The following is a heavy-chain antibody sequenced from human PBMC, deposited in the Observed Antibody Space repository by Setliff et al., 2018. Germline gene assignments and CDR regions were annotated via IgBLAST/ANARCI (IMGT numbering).Heavy chain of an antibody. V-gene: IGHV3-48*01. CDR1: GFSFSSFA. CDR2: ISSGSISTT. Sequence: LRLSCAASGFSFSSFAMSWVRQAPGKGLEWVSYISSGSISTTHYADSVRGRFTVSRDNAKNTLYLEMNNLRAEDSAVYYCARRGTTAFDFWGLGTLVTVSS. J-gene: IGHJ4*02. CDR3: ARRGTTAFDF. D-gene: IGHD4-4*01.